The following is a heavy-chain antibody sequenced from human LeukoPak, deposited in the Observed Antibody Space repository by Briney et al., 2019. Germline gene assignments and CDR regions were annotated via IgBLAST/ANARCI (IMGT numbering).Heavy chain of an antibody. CDR2: IIPIFGTA. J-gene: IGHJ4*02. V-gene: IGHV1-69*05. CDR1: GGTFSGYA. CDR3: ARDRTPLDSPTFDY. D-gene: IGHD4-23*01. Sequence: AASVKVSCKASGGTFSGYAISWVRQAPGQGLEWMGGIIPIFGTANYAQKFQGRVTITTDESTSTAYMELSSLRSEDTAVYYCARDRTPLDSPTFDYWGQGTLVTVSS.